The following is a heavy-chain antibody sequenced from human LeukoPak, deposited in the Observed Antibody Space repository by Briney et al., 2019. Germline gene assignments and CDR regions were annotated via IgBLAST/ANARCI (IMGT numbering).Heavy chain of an antibody. Sequence: ASVKASCKASGGTFSSYAISWVRQVPGQGLEWMGRIIPILGIANYAQKFQGRVTITADKSTSTAYMELSSLRSEDTAVYYCARVGGSRYCSSTSCLSHDYWGQGTLVTVSS. D-gene: IGHD2-2*01. V-gene: IGHV1-69*04. CDR1: GGTFSSYA. CDR2: IIPILGIA. J-gene: IGHJ4*02. CDR3: ARVGGSRYCSSTSCLSHDY.